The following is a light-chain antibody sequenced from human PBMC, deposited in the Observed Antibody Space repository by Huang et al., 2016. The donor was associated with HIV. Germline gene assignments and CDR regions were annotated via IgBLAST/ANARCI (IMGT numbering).Light chain of an antibody. CDR3: LQYYSVPQT. CDR1: QSLLYSLSKKNY. J-gene: IGKJ1*01. V-gene: IGKV4-1*01. Sequence: DIVMTQSPDSLAESPGERATINCKSSQSLLYSLSKKNYLAWFQQKPGRPPKLLIYWATTRESGVPDRFSGSGSGTDFTLTINNLQAEDVAVYFCLQYYSVPQTFGHGTKVEIK. CDR2: WAT.